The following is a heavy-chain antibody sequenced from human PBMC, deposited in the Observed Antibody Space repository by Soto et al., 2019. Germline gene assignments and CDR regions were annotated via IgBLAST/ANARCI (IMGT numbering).Heavy chain of an antibody. V-gene: IGHV3-23*01. CDR2: ISGSGGST. CDR1: GFTFSNYA. D-gene: IGHD6-13*01. CDR3: AKDQGSSWYEIDY. J-gene: IGHJ4*02. Sequence: VRLLESGGGLVQPGGSLRLSCAASGFTFSNYAVTWVRQAPGKGLEWVSTISGSGGSTYYADSVKGRFTISRDNSKNTLYLQMNSLRAEDTAVYYCAKDQGSSWYEIDYWGQGTLVTVSS.